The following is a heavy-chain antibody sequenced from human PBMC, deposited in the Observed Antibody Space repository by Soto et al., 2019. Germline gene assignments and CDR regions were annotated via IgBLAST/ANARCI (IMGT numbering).Heavy chain of an antibody. Sequence: PGGSLRLSCAASGFTFSSYAMHWVRQAPGKGLEWVAVISYDGSNKYYADSVKGRFTISRDNSKNTLYLQMNSLRAEDTAVYYCAKDSHHGYGFLDYWGQGTLVTVSS. D-gene: IGHD5-18*01. CDR2: ISYDGSNK. CDR1: GFTFSSYA. V-gene: IGHV3-30*04. J-gene: IGHJ4*02. CDR3: AKDSHHGYGFLDY.